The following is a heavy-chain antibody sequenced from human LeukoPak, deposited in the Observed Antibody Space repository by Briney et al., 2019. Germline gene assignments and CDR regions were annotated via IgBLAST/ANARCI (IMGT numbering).Heavy chain of an antibody. J-gene: IGHJ4*02. Sequence: ASVKASCKASGGTFSSYAISWVRQAPGQGLEWMGWISAYNGNTNYAQKLQGRVTMTTDTSTSTAYMELRSLRSDDTAVYYCARALYSGSYVLGYWGQGTLVTVSS. CDR1: GGTFSSYA. D-gene: IGHD1-26*01. V-gene: IGHV1-18*01. CDR2: ISAYNGNT. CDR3: ARALYSGSYVLGY.